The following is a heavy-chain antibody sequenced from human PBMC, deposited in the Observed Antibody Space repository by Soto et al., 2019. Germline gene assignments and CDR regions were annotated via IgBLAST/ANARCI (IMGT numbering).Heavy chain of an antibody. J-gene: IGHJ4*02. CDR2: ISISSTK. V-gene: IGHV3-48*02. CDR3: ARVGFGSTGWGGDFDY. CDR1: GFTFSNYN. D-gene: IGHD6-19*01. Sequence: VQLVESGGGLVQPVGSLGLSCAASGFTFSNYNMNWVRQAPGKGLEWLSYISISSTKYYADSVKGRFTISRDNAKNSLYLQMNSLRDEDTAVYYCARVGFGSTGWGGDFDYWGQGTLVTVSS.